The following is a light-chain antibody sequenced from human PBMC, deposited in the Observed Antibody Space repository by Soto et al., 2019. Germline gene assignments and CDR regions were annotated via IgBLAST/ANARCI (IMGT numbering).Light chain of an antibody. J-gene: IGKJ1*01. Sequence: DIQMTQSPSSLSASVGDRVTITCRASQSISSYLNWYQQKPGKAPKLLIYAASSLQSGVPSRFSGSGSGTDFTLIISSLQPEDFATYYCQQSYSTPERTFGQGTKVEIK. CDR2: AAS. CDR3: QQSYSTPERT. V-gene: IGKV1-39*01. CDR1: QSISSY.